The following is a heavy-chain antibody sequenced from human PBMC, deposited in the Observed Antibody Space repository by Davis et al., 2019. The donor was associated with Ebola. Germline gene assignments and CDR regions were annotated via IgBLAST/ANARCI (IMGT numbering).Heavy chain of an antibody. CDR2: ISYDGSNK. Sequence: GESLKISCAASGFTFSSYAMHWVRQAPGKGLEWVAVISYDGSNKYYADSVKGRFTISRDNSKNTLYLQMNSLRAEDTAVYYCAGGDGRQFDLDYWGQGTLVTVSS. V-gene: IGHV3-30-3*01. D-gene: IGHD5-24*01. CDR3: AGGDGRQFDLDY. J-gene: IGHJ4*02. CDR1: GFTFSSYA.